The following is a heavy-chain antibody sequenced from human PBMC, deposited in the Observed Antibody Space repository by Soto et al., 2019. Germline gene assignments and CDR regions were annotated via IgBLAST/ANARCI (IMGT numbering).Heavy chain of an antibody. Sequence: QVQLQESGPGLVKPSQTLSLTCTVSGGSISSGDYYWSWIRQPPGKGLEWIGYIYYSGSTYYNPSLRSEFTFPEARPKTQFPWKWGPVLAEDRAWYYWAREAGPVVPRRRYSDLGGRGTLVMVPS. J-gene: IGHJ2*01. CDR2: IYYSGST. CDR1: GGSISSGDYY. CDR3: AREAGPVVPRRRYSDL. D-gene: IGHD2-15*01. V-gene: IGHV4-30-4*01.